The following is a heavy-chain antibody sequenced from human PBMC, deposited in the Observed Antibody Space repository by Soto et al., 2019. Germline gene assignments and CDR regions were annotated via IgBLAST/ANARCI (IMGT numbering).Heavy chain of an antibody. V-gene: IGHV4-34*01. Sequence: PSETLSLTCAVYGGSFSGYYWSWIRQPPGKGLEWIGEINHSGSTNYNPSLKSRVTISVDTSKNQFSLKLSSVTAADTAVYYCARAKHYNWFDPWGQGTLGTVS. CDR3: ARAKHYNWFDP. J-gene: IGHJ5*02. CDR2: INHSGST. CDR1: GGSFSGYY.